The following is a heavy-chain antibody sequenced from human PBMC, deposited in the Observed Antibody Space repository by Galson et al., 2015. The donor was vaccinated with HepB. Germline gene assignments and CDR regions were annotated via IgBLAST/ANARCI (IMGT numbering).Heavy chain of an antibody. J-gene: IGHJ4*02. CDR2: ISYDGSNK. D-gene: IGHD3-22*01. CDR1: GFTFSSYA. V-gene: IGHV3-30*04. Sequence: SLRLSCAASGFTFSSYAMHWVRQAPGKGLEWVAVISYDGSNKYYADSVKGRFTISRDNSKNTLYLQMNSLRAEDTAVYHCARVLPWGYYDSSGYPREYYFDYWGQGTLVTVSS. CDR3: ARVLPWGYYDSSGYPREYYFDY.